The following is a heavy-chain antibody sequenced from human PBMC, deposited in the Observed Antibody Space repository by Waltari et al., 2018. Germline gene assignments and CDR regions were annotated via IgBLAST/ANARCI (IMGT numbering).Heavy chain of an antibody. CDR2: IKRDGSRT. CDR1: GFTFSSYW. J-gene: IGHJ5*02. Sequence: EVQLVESGGGLVQPGGSLRLSCAASGFTFSSYWMHWVRQAPGKGLVWVSRIKRDGSRTSYSDSVKGRFTISRDNAKNTLYLQMNSPRAEDTAVYYCARAVAGKRYNWFDPWGQGTLVTVSS. V-gene: IGHV3-74*01. D-gene: IGHD6-19*01. CDR3: ARAVAGKRYNWFDP.